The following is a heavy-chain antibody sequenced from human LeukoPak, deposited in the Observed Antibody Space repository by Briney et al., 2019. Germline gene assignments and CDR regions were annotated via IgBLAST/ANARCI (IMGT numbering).Heavy chain of an antibody. Sequence: GGSLRLSCVASGFTFSSYAMHWARQAPGKGLEYVSAISSNGDSTYYANSVQGRFTISRDNSKNTLYLQMGSLRAEDMAVYYCARLSRAFDIWGQGSMVTVSS. D-gene: IGHD5/OR15-5a*01. J-gene: IGHJ3*02. CDR3: ARLSRAFDI. CDR2: ISSNGDST. V-gene: IGHV3-64*01. CDR1: GFTFSSYA.